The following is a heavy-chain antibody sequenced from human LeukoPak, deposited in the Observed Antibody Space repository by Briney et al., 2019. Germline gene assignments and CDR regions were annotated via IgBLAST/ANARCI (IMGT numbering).Heavy chain of an antibody. D-gene: IGHD1-26*01. CDR1: GYTFTSYD. J-gene: IGHJ4*02. Sequence: ASAKVSCKASGYTFTSYDINWVRQATGQGLEWMGWMNPNSGNTGYAQKFQGRVTMTRNTSISTAYMELSSLRSEDTAVYYCARVSGSYPYYFDYWGQGTLVTVSS. CDR2: MNPNSGNT. V-gene: IGHV1-8*01. CDR3: ARVSGSYPYYFDY.